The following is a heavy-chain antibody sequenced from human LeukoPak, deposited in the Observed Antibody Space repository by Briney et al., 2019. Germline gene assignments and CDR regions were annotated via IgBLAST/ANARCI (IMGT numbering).Heavy chain of an antibody. CDR1: GFTVSSNY. J-gene: IGHJ3*02. V-gene: IGHV3-53*01. CDR3: AREGDYYDILTGYRGGGDAFDI. Sequence: GGSLRLSCAASGFTVSSNYMSWVRQAPGKGLEWVSVIYSGGSTYYADSVKGRFTISRDNSKNTLYLQMNSLRAEDTAVYYCAREGDYYDILTGYRGGGDAFDIWGQGTMVTVSS. D-gene: IGHD3-9*01. CDR2: IYSGGST.